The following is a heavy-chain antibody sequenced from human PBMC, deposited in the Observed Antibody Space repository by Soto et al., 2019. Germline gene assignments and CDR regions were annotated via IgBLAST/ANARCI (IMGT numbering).Heavy chain of an antibody. CDR3: ARPANTVADHFDL. V-gene: IGHV5-51*01. Sequence: LKISCQVSGYTFTIYWIGWVRQMPGKGLEGMGIIYPSDSDTRYSPSFQGQVTISADQSINTAYLQWDSLKASDTAIYYCARPANTVADHFDLWGQGTPVTVSS. CDR1: GYTFTIYW. D-gene: IGHD4-17*01. CDR2: IYPSDSDT. J-gene: IGHJ4*02.